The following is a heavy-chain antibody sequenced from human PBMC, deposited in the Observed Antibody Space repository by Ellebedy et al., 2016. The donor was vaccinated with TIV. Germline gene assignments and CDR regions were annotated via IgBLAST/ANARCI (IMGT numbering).Heavy chain of an antibody. CDR3: AKLGGVLSWYADY. CDR1: GFTFSGSA. J-gene: IGHJ4*02. D-gene: IGHD6-13*01. CDR2: IRNKANNHAT. Sequence: GESLKISCTASGFTFSGSAIHWVRQSSEKGLEWVGRIRNKANNHATAYAASVKGRFTISRDDSKNTAYLQMNSLRADDTAIYYCAKLGGVLSWYADYWGLGTLVTVSS. V-gene: IGHV3-73*01.